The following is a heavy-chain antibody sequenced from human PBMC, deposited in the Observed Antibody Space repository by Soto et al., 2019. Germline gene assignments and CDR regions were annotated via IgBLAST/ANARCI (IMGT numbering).Heavy chain of an antibody. D-gene: IGHD5-18*01. V-gene: IGHV4-31*03. Sequence: QVHLQESGPGLVKPSQTLSLTCTVSGDSISSGSSYWSWIRQHPGKGLEWIGYFHYSGGTHYNPSFKMRATLSEDTSKIRFSLKLRSVTAADTAVYYCARGGQLWSFDYWGQGTLGTVSS. J-gene: IGHJ4*02. CDR3: ARGGQLWSFDY. CDR1: GDSISSGSSY. CDR2: FHYSGGT.